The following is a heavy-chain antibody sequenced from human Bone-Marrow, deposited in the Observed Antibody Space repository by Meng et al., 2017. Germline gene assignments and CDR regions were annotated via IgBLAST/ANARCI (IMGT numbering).Heavy chain of an antibody. D-gene: IGHD3-22*01. J-gene: IGHJ3*02. CDR2: IYYSGST. Sequence: GSLRLSCTVSGGSISSSSYYWGWIRQPPGKGLGWIGSIYYSGSTYYNPSLKSRVTISVDTSKNQFSLKLSSVTAADTAVYYCARSYYYDSSGYYYAFDIWGQGTMVTVSS. CDR3: ARSYYYDSSGYYYAFDI. CDR1: GGSISSSSYY. V-gene: IGHV4-39*07.